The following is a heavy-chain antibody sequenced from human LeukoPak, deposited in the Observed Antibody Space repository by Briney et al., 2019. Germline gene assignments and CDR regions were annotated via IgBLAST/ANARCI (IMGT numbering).Heavy chain of an antibody. CDR1: GFTFSSYW. Sequence: GGSLRLSCAASGFTFSSYWMSWVRQAPGKGLEWVANIKQDGSEKYYVDSVKGRFTISRDNAKNSLYLQMNSLRAEDTAVYYCARVEDCSSTSCYEAWYFDLWGRGTLVTVSS. J-gene: IGHJ2*01. V-gene: IGHV3-7*01. D-gene: IGHD2-2*01. CDR3: ARVEDCSSTSCYEAWYFDL. CDR2: IKQDGSEK.